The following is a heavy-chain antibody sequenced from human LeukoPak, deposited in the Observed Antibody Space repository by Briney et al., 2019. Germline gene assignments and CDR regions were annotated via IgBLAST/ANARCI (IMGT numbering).Heavy chain of an antibody. CDR2: IYSGGST. J-gene: IGHJ4*02. D-gene: IGHD2/OR15-2a*01. Sequence: PGGSLRLSCAASGFTFSNAWMSWVRQAPGKGLEWVSLIYSGGSTYYADSVKGRFTISRDNSKNTLYLQMNSLRAEDTAVYYCARDWAPVSMKAVPFDCWGQGTLVTVSS. CDR3: ARDWAPVSMKAVPFDC. V-gene: IGHV3-66*01. CDR1: GFTFSNAW.